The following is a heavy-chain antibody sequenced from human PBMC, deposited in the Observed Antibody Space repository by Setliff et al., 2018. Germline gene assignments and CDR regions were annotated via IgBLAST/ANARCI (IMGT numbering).Heavy chain of an antibody. CDR1: GYTFTSYY. D-gene: IGHD3-3*01. Sequence: ASVKVSCKASGYTFTSYYMHWVRQAPGQGLEWTGIINPSGGFTSYAQKFQDRVTMTRDTSTSTVYMELSSLRSGDTAMYYCARELLFGGVIFGYWGQGTLVTVSS. CDR3: ARELLFGGVIFGY. V-gene: IGHV1-46*01. J-gene: IGHJ4*02. CDR2: INPSGGFT.